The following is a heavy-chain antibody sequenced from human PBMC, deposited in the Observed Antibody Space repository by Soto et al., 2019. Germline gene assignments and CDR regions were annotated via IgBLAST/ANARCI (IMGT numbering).Heavy chain of an antibody. D-gene: IGHD4-17*01. CDR2: INHSGST. CDR3: ATRDDYGDYYYGMDV. J-gene: IGHJ6*02. Sequence: SETLSLTCAVYGGSFSGYDWSWIRQPPGKGLEWIGEINHSGSTNYNPSLKSRVTISVDTSKNQFSLKLSSVTAADTAVYYCATRDDYGDYYYGMDVWGQGTTVTVSS. V-gene: IGHV4-34*01. CDR1: GGSFSGYD.